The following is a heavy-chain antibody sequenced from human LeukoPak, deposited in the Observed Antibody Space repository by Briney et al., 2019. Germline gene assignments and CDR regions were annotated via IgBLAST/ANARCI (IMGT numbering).Heavy chain of an antibody. V-gene: IGHV4-59*08. Sequence: SETLSLTCTVSGGSISTYYWSWIRQPPGKGVEWLGYIYYSGSTNYNPSLKSRVTISVDTSKNHFSLKLSSVTAADTAVYYCARHARGDFWSGPVYCLDYWGQGTLVTVSS. CDR3: ARHARGDFWSGPVYCLDY. J-gene: IGHJ4*02. D-gene: IGHD3-3*01. CDR2: IYYSGST. CDR1: GGSISTYY.